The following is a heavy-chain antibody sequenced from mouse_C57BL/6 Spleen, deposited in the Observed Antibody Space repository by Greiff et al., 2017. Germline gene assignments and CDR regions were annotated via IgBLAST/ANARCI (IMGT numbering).Heavy chain of an antibody. Sequence: QVQLQQPGAELVKPGASVKLSCKASGYTFTSYWMHWVKQRPGRGLEWIGRIDPNSGGTKYNEKFKGKATLTADKSSSTAYMELRSLTSEDSAVYFCATLYYDYSYYCDYWGQGTTLTVSS. D-gene: IGHD2-4*01. CDR1: GYTFTSYW. CDR3: ATLYYDYSYYCDY. CDR2: IDPNSGGT. V-gene: IGHV1-62-3*01. J-gene: IGHJ2*01.